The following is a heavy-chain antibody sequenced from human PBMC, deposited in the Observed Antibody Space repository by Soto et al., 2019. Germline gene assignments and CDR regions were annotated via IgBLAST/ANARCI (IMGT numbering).Heavy chain of an antibody. CDR3: ARGPSYYVFWSGYYTGYWFDP. CDR1: GYSFTSYW. CDR2: IYPGDSDT. D-gene: IGHD3-3*01. J-gene: IGHJ5*02. V-gene: IGHV5-51*01. Sequence: GESLKISCKGSGYSFTSYWIGWVRQMPGKGLEGMGIIYPGDSDTRYSPSFQGQVTISADKSISTAYLHWSSLKASDIAMYYRARGPSYYVFWSGYYTGYWFDPWGQGTLVTVSS.